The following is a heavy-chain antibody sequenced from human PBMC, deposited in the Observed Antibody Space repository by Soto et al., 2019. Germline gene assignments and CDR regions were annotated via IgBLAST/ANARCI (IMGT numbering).Heavy chain of an antibody. CDR3: AAGVFSSGFSYNEIQWFDP. CDR1: SGSISSYY. J-gene: IGHJ5*02. V-gene: IGHV4-59*03. Sequence: QLQLQESGPGQVTPSETLSLTCTVSSGSISSYYWSWVRQSPGRGLEWIGHIYYTGTTNYNPSLKSRVSISIDTSKIQFSLKVTSVTAADTAVYYCAAGVFSSGFSYNEIQWFDPWGQRTLVTVSS. CDR2: IYYTGTT. D-gene: IGHD3-3*01.